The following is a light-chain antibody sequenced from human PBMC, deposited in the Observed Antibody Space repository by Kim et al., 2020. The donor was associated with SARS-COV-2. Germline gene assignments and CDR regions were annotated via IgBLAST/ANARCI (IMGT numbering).Light chain of an antibody. Sequence: PGRTLTSTCASSNGAFTTSHYPYWFQKRPGQAPRTLIYDATSRHSWTPARFSGSLLGGKAALTLSGAQPEDEADYYCLVSYKGARVFGGGTQLTVL. V-gene: IGLV7-46*01. CDR2: DAT. CDR3: LVSYKGARV. CDR1: NGAFTTSHY. J-gene: IGLJ2*01.